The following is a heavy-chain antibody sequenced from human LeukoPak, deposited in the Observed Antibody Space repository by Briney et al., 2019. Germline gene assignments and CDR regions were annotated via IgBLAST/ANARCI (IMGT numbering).Heavy chain of an antibody. CDR1: GGTFSSYA. CDR3: ARDTAMVTYWFDP. V-gene: IGHV1-69*13. J-gene: IGHJ5*02. CDR2: IIPIFGTA. Sequence: SVKVSCKASGGTFSSYAISWVRQAPGQGLEWMGGIIPIFGTANYAQKFQGRVTITADESTSTAYMELSSLRSEDTAVYYCARDTAMVTYWFDPWGQGTLVTVSS. D-gene: IGHD5-18*01.